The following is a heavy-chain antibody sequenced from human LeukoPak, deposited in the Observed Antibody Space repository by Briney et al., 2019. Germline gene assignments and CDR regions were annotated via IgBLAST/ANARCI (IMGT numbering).Heavy chain of an antibody. CDR1: GGSISSYY. Sequence: SETLSLTCTVSGGSISSYYWSWIRQPPGKGLEWIGYIYYSVSTNYSPSLKSRVTISVATSKNQFSLKLSSVTAADTAVYYCARQAAVAGVIDYWGQGTLVTVSS. CDR3: ARQAAVAGVIDY. V-gene: IGHV4-59*08. J-gene: IGHJ4*02. D-gene: IGHD6-19*01. CDR2: IYYSVST.